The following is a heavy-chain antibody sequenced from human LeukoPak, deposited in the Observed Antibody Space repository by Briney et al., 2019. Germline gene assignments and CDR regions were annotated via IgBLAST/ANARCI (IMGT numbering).Heavy chain of an antibody. CDR3: AKYGDYLRGFDY. CDR1: GYIFTSYW. D-gene: IGHD4-17*01. J-gene: IGHJ4*02. CDR2: IYPGDSDT. V-gene: IGHV5-51*01. Sequence: GASLQISCKGSGYIFTSYWIGWVRPLPGKGLEWMGIIYPGDSDTRYSPSFQGQVTILADKSISTAYLQWSSLKASDTAMYYCAKYGDYLRGFDYWGQGTLVTVSS.